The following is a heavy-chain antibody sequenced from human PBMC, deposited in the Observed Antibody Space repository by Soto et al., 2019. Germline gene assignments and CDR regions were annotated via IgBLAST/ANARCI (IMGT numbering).Heavy chain of an antibody. Sequence: ETLSLTCAVSGGSISSTNWWTWVRQPPGKGLEWIGEIYHSGSTNYNPSLKSRVTISVDKSKNQFSLKLSSVTAADTAVYYCARTLPNRQLFDSWSQGTLVTVSS. J-gene: IGHJ4*02. CDR1: GGSISSTNW. CDR2: IYHSGST. CDR3: ARTLPNRQLFDS. V-gene: IGHV4-4*02. D-gene: IGHD1-1*01.